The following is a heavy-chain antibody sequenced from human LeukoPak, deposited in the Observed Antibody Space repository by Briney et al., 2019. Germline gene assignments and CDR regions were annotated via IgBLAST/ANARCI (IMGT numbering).Heavy chain of an antibody. CDR3: AKGSSPLGYYFDY. CDR1: GFTFSSYA. Sequence: PGGSLRLSCAASGFTFSSYAMSWVRQAPGKGLEWVSTISGSGGSTYYADSVKGRFTISRDNSKNTLYLQMKSMRAEDTDVYYCAKGSSPLGYYFDYWGQGTLVTVSS. J-gene: IGHJ4*02. D-gene: IGHD6-13*01. CDR2: ISGSGGST. V-gene: IGHV3-23*01.